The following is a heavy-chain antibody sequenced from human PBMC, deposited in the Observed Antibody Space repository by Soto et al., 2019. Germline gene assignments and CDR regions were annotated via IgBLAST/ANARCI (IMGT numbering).Heavy chain of an antibody. V-gene: IGHV4-28*01. CDR1: GYSISSSNW. D-gene: IGHD3-10*01. Sequence: SETLSLTCAVSGYSISSSNWWGWIRQPPGKGLEWIGYIYYSGSTYYNPSLKSRVTMSVDTSKNQFSLKLSSVTAVDTAVYYCARTKDYYGSGSYGMDVWGQGTTVTVSS. CDR3: ARTKDYYGSGSYGMDV. J-gene: IGHJ6*02. CDR2: IYYSGST.